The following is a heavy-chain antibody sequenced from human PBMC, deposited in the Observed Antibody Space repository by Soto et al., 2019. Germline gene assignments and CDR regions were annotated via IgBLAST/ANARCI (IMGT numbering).Heavy chain of an antibody. V-gene: IGHV3-15*01. Sequence: GGSLRLSCAASGFTFSNAWMSWVRQAPGKGLEWVGRIKSKTDGGTTDYAAPVKGRFTISRDDSKNTLYLQMNSLKTEDTAVYYCTTSRGSYSSPFDYWGQGTLVTVS. CDR2: IKSKTDGGTT. D-gene: IGHD1-26*01. CDR1: GFTFSNAW. CDR3: TTSRGSYSSPFDY. J-gene: IGHJ4*02.